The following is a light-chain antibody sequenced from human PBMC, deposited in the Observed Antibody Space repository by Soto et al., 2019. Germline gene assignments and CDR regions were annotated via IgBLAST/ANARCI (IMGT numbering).Light chain of an antibody. CDR3: QASDSSDVV. V-gene: IGLV3-1*01. CDR2: QDT. Sequence: SYELTQPPSVSVSPGQTAIITCSGYKLGEKYACWYQQKPGQSPVVVIYQDTNRPSGIPERFSGSNSGNTATLTISGTQTMDEGDYHRQASDSSDVVFGGGTKLTVL. CDR1: KLGEKY. J-gene: IGLJ2*01.